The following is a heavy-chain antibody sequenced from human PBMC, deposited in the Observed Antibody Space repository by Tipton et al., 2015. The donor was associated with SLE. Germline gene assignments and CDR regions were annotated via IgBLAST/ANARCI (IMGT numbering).Heavy chain of an antibody. D-gene: IGHD3-22*01. CDR3: ARHVRRITMIVVVTKAYSYGMDV. CDR2: ISAYNGNT. CDR1: GYTFTSYG. Sequence: QSGAEVKKPGASVKVSCKASGYTFTSYGISWVRQAPGQGLEWMGWISAYNGNTNYAQKLQGRVTMTTDTSTSTAYMELRSLRSDDPAVYYCARHVRRITMIVVVTKAYSYGMDVWGQGTSVTVS. V-gene: IGHV1-18*01. J-gene: IGHJ6*02.